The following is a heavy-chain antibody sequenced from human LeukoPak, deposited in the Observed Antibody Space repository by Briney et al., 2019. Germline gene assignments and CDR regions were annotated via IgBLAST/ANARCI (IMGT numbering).Heavy chain of an antibody. J-gene: IGHJ5*02. CDR2: IQYNGNNK. CDR3: ARDNPPLYYYDSSADSWFDP. CDR1: GFTFNNFG. D-gene: IGHD3-22*01. Sequence: GGSLRLSCAASGFTFNNFGMHWVRQAPGKGLEWVTFIQYNGNNKYYADSVKGRFTISRDNSKNTLYLQMNSLRAEDTAVYYCARDNPPLYYYDSSADSWFDPWGQGTLVTVSS. V-gene: IGHV3-30*02.